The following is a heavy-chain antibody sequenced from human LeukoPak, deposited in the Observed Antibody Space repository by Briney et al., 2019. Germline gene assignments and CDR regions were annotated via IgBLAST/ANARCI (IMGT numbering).Heavy chain of an antibody. CDR2: IYYSGST. J-gene: IGHJ4*02. D-gene: IGHD2-2*01. CDR1: GASMSSYY. CDR3: ARADIVVVPAAPPDY. Sequence: SSETLSLTCTVSGASMSSYYWSWIRQPPGKGLEWIGYIYYSGSTNYNPSLKSRVTISVDTSKNQFSLKLSSVTAADTAVYYCARADIVVVPAAPPDYWGQGTLVTVSS. V-gene: IGHV4-59*01.